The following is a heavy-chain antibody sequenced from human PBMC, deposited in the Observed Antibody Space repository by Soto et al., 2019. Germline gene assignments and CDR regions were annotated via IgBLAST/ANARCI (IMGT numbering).Heavy chain of an antibody. D-gene: IGHD1-26*01. J-gene: IGHJ4*02. CDR1: GFTFSSYG. CDR2: IWFDGSYK. CDR3: AREAGYCLDY. V-gene: IGHV3-33*01. Sequence: QVQLVESGGGVVQPGRSLRLSCAASGFTFSSYGMHWVRQAPGKGLEWVAVIWFDGSYKYYADSVKGRFTISRDNSEKRPDLQMNSLRGEETAVYYCAREAGYCLDYWGQGTLVTVSS.